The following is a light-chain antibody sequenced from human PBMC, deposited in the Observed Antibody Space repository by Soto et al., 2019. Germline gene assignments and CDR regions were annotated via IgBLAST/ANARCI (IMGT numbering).Light chain of an antibody. CDR3: QQYGTSPYT. V-gene: IGKV3-20*01. Sequence: EIVLTQSPGTLSLSPGERAALSCRASQSVSSTYLGWYQQKPGQAPRLLIYGASSRATGIPDRFSGSGSGTDFTLTISRPEPEDFAVYYCQQYGTSPYTFGQGTNLEI. CDR2: GAS. J-gene: IGKJ2*01. CDR1: QSVSSTY.